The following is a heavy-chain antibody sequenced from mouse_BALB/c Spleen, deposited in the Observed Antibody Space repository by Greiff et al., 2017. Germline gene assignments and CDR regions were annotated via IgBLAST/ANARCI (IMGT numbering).Heavy chain of an antibody. D-gene: IGHD3-1*01. V-gene: IGHV1S81*02. CDR1: GYTFTSYW. CDR3: ARQLGLPY. J-gene: IGHJ3*01. Sequence: QGQLQQPGAELVKPGASVKLSCKASGYTFTSYWMHWVKQRPGQGLEWIGEINPSNGRTNYNEKFKSKATLTVDKSSSTAYMQLSSLTSEDSAVYYCARQLGLPYWGQGTLVTVSA. CDR2: INPSNGRT.